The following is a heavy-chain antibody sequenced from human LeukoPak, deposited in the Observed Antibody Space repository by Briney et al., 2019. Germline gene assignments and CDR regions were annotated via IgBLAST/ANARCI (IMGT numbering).Heavy chain of an antibody. CDR2: IYYSGST. Sequence: LRLSCAASGFTFSDYYMSWIRQPPGKGLEWIGSIYYSGSTYYNPSLKSRVTISVDTSKNQFSLKLSSVTAADTAVYYCASLRYSSSSFIDYWGQGTLVTVSS. J-gene: IGHJ4*02. D-gene: IGHD6-6*01. CDR3: ASLRYSSSSFIDY. CDR1: GFTFSDYY. V-gene: IGHV4-38-2*01.